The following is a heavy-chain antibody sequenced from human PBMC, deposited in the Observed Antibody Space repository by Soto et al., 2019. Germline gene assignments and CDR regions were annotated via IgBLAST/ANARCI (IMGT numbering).Heavy chain of an antibody. J-gene: IGHJ4*02. Sequence: ASVKVSCKASGYTFTSYDINWVRQATGQGLEWMGWMNPNSGNTGYAQKFQGRVTMTRNTSISTAYMELSSLRSEDTAVYYCARGPPGHANYYDSIGPPDDYWGQGTLVTSPQ. CDR1: GYTFTSYD. CDR3: ARGPPGHANYYDSIGPPDDY. D-gene: IGHD3-22*01. V-gene: IGHV1-8*01. CDR2: MNPNSGNT.